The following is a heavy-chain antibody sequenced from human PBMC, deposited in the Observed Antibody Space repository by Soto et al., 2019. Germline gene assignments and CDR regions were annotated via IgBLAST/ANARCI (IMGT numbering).Heavy chain of an antibody. V-gene: IGHV3-23*01. J-gene: IGHJ4*02. Sequence: GSLRLSGADCGFNFSSYAMSWVRQAPGKGLECVSTISGSGGSTYYADSVKGRFTISRDNSKDTVYLQMNSLRAEDTAVYYCATGGGYYRRYFDSWGQGTLVTVSS. CDR2: ISGSGGST. CDR1: GFNFSSYA. CDR3: ATGGGYYRRYFDS. D-gene: IGHD3-22*01.